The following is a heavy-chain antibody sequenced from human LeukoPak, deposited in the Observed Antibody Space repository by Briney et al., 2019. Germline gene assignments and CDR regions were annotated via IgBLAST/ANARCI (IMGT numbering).Heavy chain of an antibody. Sequence: GGSLRLSCAASGFTFSNYWMSWVRQAPEKGLEWVANIKPDGSETYSVDSVKGRFTISRDNAKNSLFLQMNSLRAEDTAVYFCARGQYFSTTYYFDYWGQGTLVTVSS. J-gene: IGHJ4*02. CDR2: IKPDGSET. D-gene: IGHD2/OR15-2a*01. V-gene: IGHV3-7*03. CDR1: GFTFSNYW. CDR3: ARGQYFSTTYYFDY.